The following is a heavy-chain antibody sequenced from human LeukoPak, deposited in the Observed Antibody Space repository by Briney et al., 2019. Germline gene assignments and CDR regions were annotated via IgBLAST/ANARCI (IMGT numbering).Heavy chain of an antibody. CDR2: IKSDGSST. CDR3: ASSGSSGRPGGVDY. CDR1: GFTFSNYW. D-gene: IGHD6-19*01. Sequence: GGSLRLSCAASGFTFSNYWMDWVRQAPGKGLVWVPRIKSDGSSTKYADSVKGRFTISRDNAKNTLYLQMNSLRAEDTAVYYCASSGSSGRPGGVDYWGQGTLVTVSS. J-gene: IGHJ4*02. V-gene: IGHV3-74*03.